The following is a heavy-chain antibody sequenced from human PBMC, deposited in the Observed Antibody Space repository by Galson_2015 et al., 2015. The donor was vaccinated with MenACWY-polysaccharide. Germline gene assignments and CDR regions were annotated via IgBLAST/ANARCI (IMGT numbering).Heavy chain of an antibody. CDR3: AKGLRGPAAGTDYFDY. J-gene: IGHJ4*02. D-gene: IGHD6-13*01. Sequence: SLRLSCAASGFTFTNYAMSWVRQTPGEGLEWVSAITVSGDNTYYADSVKGRFAISGDNSKNTPSLQMNSLRTEDTAVYYCAKGLRGPAAGTDYFDYWGQGTLVTVSS. CDR2: ITVSGDNT. CDR1: GFTFTNYA. V-gene: IGHV3-23*01.